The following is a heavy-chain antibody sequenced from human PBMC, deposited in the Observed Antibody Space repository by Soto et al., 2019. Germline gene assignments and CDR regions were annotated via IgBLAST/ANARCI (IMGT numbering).Heavy chain of an antibody. J-gene: IGHJ4*02. D-gene: IGHD5-18*01. CDR1: GFSFSNYP. V-gene: IGHV3-30-3*02. CDR2: ISYDGSNK. Sequence: GGSLRLSCAASGFSFSNYPIHWVRQAPGKGLEWVAVISYDGSNKNYADSVKGRFTISRDNSKNTLNLQMNSLRAEDTAVYYCAKPMDTTMVPYFDSWGQGTLVTVSS. CDR3: AKPMDTTMVPYFDS.